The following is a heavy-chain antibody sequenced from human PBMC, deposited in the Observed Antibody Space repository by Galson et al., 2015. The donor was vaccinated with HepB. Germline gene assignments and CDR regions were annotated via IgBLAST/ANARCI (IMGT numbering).Heavy chain of an antibody. CDR1: GFTFSSYA. D-gene: IGHD2-8*01. CDR2: ISGSGGST. J-gene: IGHJ5*02. Sequence: SLRLSCAASGFTFSSYAMSWVRQAPGKGLGWVSAISGSGGSTYYADSVKGRFTISRDNSKNTLYLQMNSLRAEDTAVYYCAKGGGYCTNGVCFNWFDPWGQGTLVTVSS. V-gene: IGHV3-23*01. CDR3: AKGGGYCTNGVCFNWFDP.